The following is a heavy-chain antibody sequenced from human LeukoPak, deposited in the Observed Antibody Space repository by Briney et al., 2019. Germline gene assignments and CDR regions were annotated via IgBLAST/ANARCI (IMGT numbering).Heavy chain of an antibody. D-gene: IGHD2-2*01. Sequence: PGGSLRLSCAASGFTFDDYGMSWVRQAPGKGLEWVSGINWNGGSTGYADSVKGRFTISRDNAKNSLYLQMDSLRADDTAVYYCAKDRCSRTNCYLFDFWGQGTLVTVSS. CDR1: GFTFDDYG. CDR2: INWNGGST. J-gene: IGHJ4*02. CDR3: AKDRCSRTNCYLFDF. V-gene: IGHV3-20*04.